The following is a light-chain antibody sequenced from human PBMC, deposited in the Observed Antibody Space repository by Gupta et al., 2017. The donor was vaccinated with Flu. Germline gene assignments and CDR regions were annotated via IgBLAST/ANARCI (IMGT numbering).Light chain of an antibody. CDR3: RQGEHWRWA. CDR2: LVT. J-gene: IGKJ1*01. CDR1: QGLVYSDGNTY. Sequence: DVVMTQSPLFLAVTLGQSASISCRSSQGLVYSDGNTYLHWFQQRPGQSPRRLIYLVTKRDSGVPDRFSGSGSGTDFTLKISRVEAEDVGVYFCRQGEHWRWAFGQGTKLEIK. V-gene: IGKV2-30*01.